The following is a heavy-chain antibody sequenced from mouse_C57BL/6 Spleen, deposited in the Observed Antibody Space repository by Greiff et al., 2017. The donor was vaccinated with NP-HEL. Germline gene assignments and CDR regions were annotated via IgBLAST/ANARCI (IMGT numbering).Heavy chain of an antibody. Sequence: VKLVESGAELARPGASVKLSCKASGYTFTSYGISWVKQRTGQGLEWIGEIYPRSGNTYYNEKFKGKATLTADKSSSTAYMELRSLTSEDSAVYFCARRNSSYNYWGQGTTLTVSS. J-gene: IGHJ2*01. CDR2: IYPRSGNT. CDR1: GYTFTSYG. D-gene: IGHD1-1*01. CDR3: ARRNSSYNY. V-gene: IGHV1-81*01.